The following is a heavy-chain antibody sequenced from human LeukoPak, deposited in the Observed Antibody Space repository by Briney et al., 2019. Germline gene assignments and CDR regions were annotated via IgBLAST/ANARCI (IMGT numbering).Heavy chain of an antibody. CDR3: ARDPPQYSSSWSRYFDL. Sequence: KPSETLSLTCTVSGGSISSSSYYWGWIRQPPGKGLEWIGRIYTSGSTNYNPSLKSRVTISVDTSKNQFSLKLSSVTAADTAVYYCARDPPQYSSSWSRYFDLWGRGTLVTVSS. J-gene: IGHJ2*01. V-gene: IGHV4-61*02. CDR2: IYTSGST. D-gene: IGHD6-13*01. CDR1: GGSISSSSYY.